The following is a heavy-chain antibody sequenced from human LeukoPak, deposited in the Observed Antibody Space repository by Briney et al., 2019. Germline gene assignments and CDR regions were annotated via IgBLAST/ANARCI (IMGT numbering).Heavy chain of an antibody. Sequence: GESLKISCKGSGYSFTSYWIGWVRQMPGKGLEWMGIIYPGDSDTRYSPSFQGQVTISADKSISTAYLQWSSLKASDTAMYYCARHRPYYDYVWGSYRPFYYGMDVWGQGTTVTVSS. CDR1: GYSFTSYW. J-gene: IGHJ6*02. CDR3: ARHRPYYDYVWGSYRPFYYGMDV. CDR2: IYPGDSDT. D-gene: IGHD3-16*02. V-gene: IGHV5-51*01.